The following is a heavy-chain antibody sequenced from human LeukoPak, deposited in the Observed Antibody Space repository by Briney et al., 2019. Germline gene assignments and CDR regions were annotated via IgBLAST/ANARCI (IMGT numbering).Heavy chain of an antibody. J-gene: IGHJ4*02. CDR1: GFTFSSYA. V-gene: IGHV3-23*01. CDR2: ISGSGGST. D-gene: IGHD3-3*01. CDR3: AKDPITIFGVVIDRFDY. Sequence: GGSLRLSRAASGFTFSSYAMSWVRQAPGKGLEWVSAISGSGGSTYYADSVKGRFTISRDNSKNTLYLQMNSLRAEDTAVFYCAKDPITIFGVVIDRFDYWGQGTLVTVSS.